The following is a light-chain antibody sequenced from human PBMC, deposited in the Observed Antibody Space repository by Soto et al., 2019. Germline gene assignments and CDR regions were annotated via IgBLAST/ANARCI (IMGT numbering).Light chain of an antibody. CDR1: QGIRND. V-gene: IGKV1-6*01. CDR3: LQDYSYPLT. Sequence: AIQMTQSPSSLSASVGDRVTITCRASQGIRNDLGWYQQKPGKAPKLLIYATSILQSGVPSRFSGGTSGTDFTLTSSSLQPEDFATYYCLQDYSYPLTFGGGTKVEIK. J-gene: IGKJ4*01. CDR2: ATS.